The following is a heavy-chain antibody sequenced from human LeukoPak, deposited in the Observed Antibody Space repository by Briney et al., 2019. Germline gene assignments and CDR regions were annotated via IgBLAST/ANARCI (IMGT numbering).Heavy chain of an antibody. CDR3: ARDPAPWNSGADWFDP. CDR2: FYTSGSA. V-gene: IGHV4-4*07. CDR1: GGFISSYY. Sequence: SETLSLTRTVSGGFISSYYWSWLRQPAGKGLEWIGRFYTSGSANYNPSLKSRVTMSVDTSKNHFSLKLSSVTAADTAVYYCARDPAPWNSGADWFDPWGQGTLVTVSS. J-gene: IGHJ5*02. D-gene: IGHD1/OR15-1a*01.